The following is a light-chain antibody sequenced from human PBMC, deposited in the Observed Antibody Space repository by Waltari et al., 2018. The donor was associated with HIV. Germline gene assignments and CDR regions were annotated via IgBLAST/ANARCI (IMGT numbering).Light chain of an antibody. J-gene: IGLJ2*01. Sequence: QSALTQPASVSGSPGQSITISCTGTSSHVGCYHYVSWYQQHPGKAPNLRIHEVSNRPAGVSNRFSGSKSGNTASLTISGLQAEDEADYYCSSYTSSSTRVVFGGGTKLTVL. CDR1: SSHVGCYHY. V-gene: IGLV2-14*01. CDR2: EVS. CDR3: SSYTSSSTRVV.